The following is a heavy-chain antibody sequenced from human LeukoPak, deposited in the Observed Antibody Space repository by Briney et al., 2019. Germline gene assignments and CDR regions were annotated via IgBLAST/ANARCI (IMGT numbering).Heavy chain of an antibody. J-gene: IGHJ4*02. D-gene: IGHD6-19*01. CDR2: ISYDGSDK. V-gene: IGHV3-30-3*01. CDR3: ARAVYRSGGYYFDY. Sequence: PGGSLRLSCAASGFTFSSYATQWVRQAPGKGLEWVAVISYDGSDKNYADSVKGRFTISRDNSKNTLYLQMNSLRADDTAVYYCARAVYRSGGYYFDYWGQGTLVIVSS. CDR1: GFTFSSYA.